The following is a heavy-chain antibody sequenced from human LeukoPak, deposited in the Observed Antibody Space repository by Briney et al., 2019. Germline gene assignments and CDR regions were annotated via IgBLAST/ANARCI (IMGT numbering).Heavy chain of an antibody. CDR2: ISDSGGDT. D-gene: IGHD6-19*01. CDR1: GFTFRSYA. CDR3: AKARVKWQWLSLFDY. J-gene: IGHJ4*02. V-gene: IGHV3-23*01. Sequence: PGGSLRLSCAASGFTFRSYAMSWVRQAPGKGLEWVSVISDSGGDTYYADPVKGRFTISRDKAKNSLFLQMNSLRDDDTAVYYCAKARVKWQWLSLFDYWGQGTLVTVSS.